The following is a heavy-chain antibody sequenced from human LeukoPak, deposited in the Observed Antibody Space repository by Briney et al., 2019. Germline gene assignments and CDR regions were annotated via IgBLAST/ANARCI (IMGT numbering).Heavy chain of an antibody. CDR2: ISYDGSNK. J-gene: IGHJ4*02. CDR1: GFSFSSYG. CDR3: AKVMGSGNLDY. Sequence: GGSLRLSCAASGFSFSSYGMHWVRQAPGKGLEWVAVISYDGSNKYYADSVKGRFTISRDNSKNTLYLQMNSLRAEDTAVYYCAKVMGSGNLDYWGQGTLVTVSS. D-gene: IGHD3-3*01. V-gene: IGHV3-30*18.